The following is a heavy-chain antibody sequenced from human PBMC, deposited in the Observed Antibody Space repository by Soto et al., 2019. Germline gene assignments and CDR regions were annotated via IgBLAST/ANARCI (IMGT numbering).Heavy chain of an antibody. J-gene: IGHJ4*02. D-gene: IGHD1-7*01. CDR1: GFSLDTIGEG. Sequence: SGPTLVNPTPTLMLTCSFSGFSLDTIGEGVGWIRQAPGKGLEWVASIYWHDDKRYSPSLEDRLTISKDTSKNQVVLTMTNMDPVDTATYYCARAYNWNYVWGQGSLGTVST. V-gene: IGHV2-5*01. CDR2: IYWHDDK. CDR3: ARAYNWNYV.